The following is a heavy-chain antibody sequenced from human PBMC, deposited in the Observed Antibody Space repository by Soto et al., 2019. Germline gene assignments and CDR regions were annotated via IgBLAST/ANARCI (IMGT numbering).Heavy chain of an antibody. V-gene: IGHV3-33*01. CDR2: IWYDGGNK. D-gene: IGHD5-12*01. Sequence: PGGSLRLSCAASGFTFSSYGMHWVRQAPGKGLEWVALIWYDGGNKYYADSVKGRFTISRDNSKNTLYLQMNSLRAEDTAMYYCARRYSGYDWLPDYWGQGTLVTVSS. CDR3: ARRYSGYDWLPDY. CDR1: GFTFSSYG. J-gene: IGHJ4*02.